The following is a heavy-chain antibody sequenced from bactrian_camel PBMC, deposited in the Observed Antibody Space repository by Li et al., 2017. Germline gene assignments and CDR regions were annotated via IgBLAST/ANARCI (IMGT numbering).Heavy chain of an antibody. V-gene: IGHV3S55*01. Sequence: HVQLVESGGGSVQAGGSLRLSCVVSGYTSGRYCWGWFRQAPGKEREGVAIIDSDGRTAYADSVKGRFTISVDTAKNTLYLQMNSLKPEDTAIYFCAADRFNLQLARSYNYWGQGTQVTVS. J-gene: IGHJ4*01. CDR3: AADRFNLQLARSYNY. CDR1: GYTSGRYC. CDR2: IDSDGRT. D-gene: IGHD6*01.